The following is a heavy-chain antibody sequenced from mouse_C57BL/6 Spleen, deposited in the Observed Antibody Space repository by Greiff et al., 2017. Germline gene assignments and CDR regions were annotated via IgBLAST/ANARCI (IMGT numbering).Heavy chain of an antibody. V-gene: IGHV3-5*01. D-gene: IGHD3-3*01. CDR2: IYYSGTI. CDR1: GISITTGNYR. J-gene: IGHJ4*01. Sequence: EVKLQESGPGLVKPSQTVFLTCTVTGISITTGNYRWSWIRQFPGNKLEWIGYIYYSGTITYNPSLTSRTTITRDTPKNQFFLEMNSLTAEDTATYYCARDGAGDFYYAMDYWGQGTSVTVSS. CDR3: ARDGAGDFYYAMDY.